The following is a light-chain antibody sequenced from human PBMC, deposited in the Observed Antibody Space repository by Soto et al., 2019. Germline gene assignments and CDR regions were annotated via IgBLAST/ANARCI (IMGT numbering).Light chain of an antibody. CDR2: FDD. Sequence: QAVVTQPPSVSGAPRQRVSISCSGATSNIGNNAVNWYQQLPGKAPKLLIYFDDLMPSGVSDRFSGSKSGISASLAISGLQSEDEADYYCAAWDDSLNVVLFGGGTKLTVL. CDR3: AAWDDSLNVVL. V-gene: IGLV1-36*01. CDR1: TSNIGNNA. J-gene: IGLJ2*01.